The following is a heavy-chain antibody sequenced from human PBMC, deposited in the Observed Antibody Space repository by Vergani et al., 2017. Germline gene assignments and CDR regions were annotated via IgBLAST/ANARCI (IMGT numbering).Heavy chain of an antibody. V-gene: IGHV1-18*01. CDR2: ISAYNGNT. D-gene: IGHD2-2*01. J-gene: IGHJ3*02. CDR3: ARDSPKSCSSTSCPHAFDI. CDR1: GYTFTSYG. Sequence: QVQLVQSGAEVKKPGASVKVSCKASGYTFTSYGISWVRQAPGQGLEWMGWISAYNGNTNYAQKLQGRVTMTTDTSTSTAYMERRSLRSDDTAVYYCARDSPKSCSSTSCPHAFDIWGQGTMVTVSS.